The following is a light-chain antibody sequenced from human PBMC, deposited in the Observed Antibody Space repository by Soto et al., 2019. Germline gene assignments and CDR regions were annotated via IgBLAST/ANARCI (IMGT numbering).Light chain of an antibody. CDR1: GSGIGAYNF. Sequence: SALTQPPSASGSPGQSVTISCTGSGSGIGAYNFVSWYQQHPGKAPKLMIFGVNERPSGVPDRFSGSKSVKTASLTVSGLQADDEAVYYCYSYAGRNIWVFGAGTKLTVL. V-gene: IGLV2-8*01. CDR3: YSYAGRNIWV. J-gene: IGLJ3*02. CDR2: GVN.